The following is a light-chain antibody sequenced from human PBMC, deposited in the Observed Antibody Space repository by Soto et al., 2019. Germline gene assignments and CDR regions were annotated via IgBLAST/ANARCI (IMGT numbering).Light chain of an antibody. CDR1: QSVNSN. J-gene: IGKJ5*01. CDR2: GAS. V-gene: IGKV3-15*01. CDR3: HQYNDWPSIT. Sequence: DIVLTQSPDTFSLSPGERATLSCWASQSVNSNLAWYQQKLGQAPRVLIYGASVRATGIPARFSGSGSGTEFVLTIDSLQSEDFAVYYCHQYNDWPSITFGQGTRLEIK.